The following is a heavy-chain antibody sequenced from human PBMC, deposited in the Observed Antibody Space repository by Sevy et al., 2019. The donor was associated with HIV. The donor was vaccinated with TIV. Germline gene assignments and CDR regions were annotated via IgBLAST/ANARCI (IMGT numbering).Heavy chain of an antibody. CDR2: INPNSGDT. J-gene: IGHJ4*02. CDR3: SRDLRLRGYSYGCFDY. CDR1: GYTFTGQY. V-gene: IGHV1-2*02. Sequence: ASVKVSCKASGYTFTGQYIHWVRQAPGQGLEWMGWINPNSGDTNYAQVFQGRVTMTRDTSISTAYIELSGLKSDDTAVYYCSRDLRLRGYSYGCFDYWGQGTLVTVSS. D-gene: IGHD5-18*01.